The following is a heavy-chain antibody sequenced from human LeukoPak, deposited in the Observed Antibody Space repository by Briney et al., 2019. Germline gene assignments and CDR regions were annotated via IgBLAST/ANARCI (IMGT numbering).Heavy chain of an antibody. Sequence: GGSLRLSCAASGFIFSSYAMSWVRQAPGKGLEWVSVISGSGGSTYYADSVKGRFTISRDNSKNTLYLQMNSLRAEDTAVYYCAKDEGYCSGGSCYYFDYWGQGTLVTVSS. D-gene: IGHD2-15*01. CDR2: ISGSGGST. CDR1: GFIFSSYA. CDR3: AKDEGYCSGGSCYYFDY. J-gene: IGHJ4*02. V-gene: IGHV3-23*01.